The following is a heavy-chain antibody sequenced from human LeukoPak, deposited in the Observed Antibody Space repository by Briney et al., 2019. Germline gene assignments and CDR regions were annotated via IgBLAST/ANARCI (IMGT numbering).Heavy chain of an antibody. V-gene: IGHV1-69*05. CDR1: GGTFSSYA. Sequence: SVKVSCKASGGTFSSYAISWVRQAPGQGLEWMGRIIPIFGTANYAQKFQGRVTITTDESTSTAYMELSSLRSEDTAVYYCAIYCGGDCSHCGPMGGLDYWGQGTLVTVSS. D-gene: IGHD2-21*02. CDR2: IIPIFGTA. J-gene: IGHJ4*02. CDR3: AIYCGGDCSHCGPMGGLDY.